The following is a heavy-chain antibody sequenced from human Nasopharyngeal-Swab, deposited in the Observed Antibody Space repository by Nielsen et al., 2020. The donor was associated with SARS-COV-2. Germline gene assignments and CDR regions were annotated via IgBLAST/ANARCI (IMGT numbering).Heavy chain of an antibody. CDR3: ARDRFTMVRGAFDP. V-gene: IGHV3-66*01. CDR2: IYSGGST. D-gene: IGHD3-10*01. CDR1: GFTVSSNY. J-gene: IGHJ5*02. Sequence: GESLKISCAASGFTVSSNYMSWVRQAPGKELEWVSVIYSGGSTYYADSVKGRFTISRDNSKNTLYLQMSSLRAEDTAVYYCARDRFTMVRGAFDPWGQGTLVTVSS.